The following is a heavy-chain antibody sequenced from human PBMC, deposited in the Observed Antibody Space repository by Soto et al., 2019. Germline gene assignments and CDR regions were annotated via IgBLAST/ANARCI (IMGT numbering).Heavy chain of an antibody. Sequence: PGGSLRLSCAASGFTFSSYSMNWVRQAPGKGLEWVSSISSSSSYIYYADSVKGRFTISRDNAKNSLYLQMNSLRAEDTAVYYCARDLTMVRGVIIKSFYYYYGMDVWGQGTTATVSS. D-gene: IGHD3-10*01. CDR1: GFTFSSYS. V-gene: IGHV3-21*01. CDR2: ISSSSSYI. J-gene: IGHJ6*02. CDR3: ARDLTMVRGVIIKSFYYYYGMDV.